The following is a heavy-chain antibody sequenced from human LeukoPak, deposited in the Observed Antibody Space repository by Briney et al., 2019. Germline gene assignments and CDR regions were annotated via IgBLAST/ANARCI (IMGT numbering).Heavy chain of an antibody. Sequence: ASVKVSCKTSGYTFTNYYIHWVRQAPGQGLEWMGRIDPNTGGTKSAKNFQGRVTMTRDTSISTAYMALSGLRSDDTAVYYCAREPNYCSSTSCYMHNWFDPWGQGTLVTVSS. V-gene: IGHV1-2*06. CDR1: GYTFTNYY. CDR2: IDPNTGGT. J-gene: IGHJ5*02. D-gene: IGHD2-2*02. CDR3: AREPNYCSSTSCYMHNWFDP.